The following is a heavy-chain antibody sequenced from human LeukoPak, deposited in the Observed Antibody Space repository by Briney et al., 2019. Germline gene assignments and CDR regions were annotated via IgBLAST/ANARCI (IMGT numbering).Heavy chain of an antibody. D-gene: IGHD3-10*01. CDR1: GGSISSYY. V-gene: IGHV4-59*08. J-gene: IGHJ4*02. CDR2: IYYSGST. Sequence: SETLSLTCTVSGGSISSYYWSWIRQPPGKGLEWIGYIYYSGSTNYNPSLKSRVTISVDTSKNQFSLKLSSVTAADTAVYYCARLFPYYYGSGDYWGQGTLVTVSS. CDR3: ARLFPYYYGSGDY.